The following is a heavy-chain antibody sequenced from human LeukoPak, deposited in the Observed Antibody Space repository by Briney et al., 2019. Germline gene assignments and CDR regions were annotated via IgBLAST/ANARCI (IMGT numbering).Heavy chain of an antibody. CDR3: AKGQYVLRFLEWLSPFDY. Sequence: PGGSLRLSCAASGFTFSSYAMSWVRQAPGKGLEWVSAISGSGGSTYYADSAKGRFTISRDNSKNTLYLQMNSLRAEDTAVYYCAKGQYVLRFLEWLSPFDYWGQGTLVTVSS. CDR1: GFTFSSYA. V-gene: IGHV3-23*01. D-gene: IGHD3-3*01. CDR2: ISGSGGST. J-gene: IGHJ4*02.